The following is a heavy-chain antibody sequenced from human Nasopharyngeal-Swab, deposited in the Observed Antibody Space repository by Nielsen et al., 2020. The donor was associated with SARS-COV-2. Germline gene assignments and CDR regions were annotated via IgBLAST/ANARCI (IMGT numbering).Heavy chain of an antibody. V-gene: IGHV3-23*01. CDR2: ISGSGGTI. J-gene: IGHJ4*02. CDR1: GVSGFTFSNSA. D-gene: IGHD6-19*01. CDR3: AKGYSSGWVPYEY. Sequence: GGSLRLSCAASGVSGFTFSNSAMNWVLQAPWKGLEWVSGISGSGGTIYYVDSVKGRFTISRDNSRNSLYLHMSNLRAEDTAIYYCAKGYSSGWVPYEYWGQGTLVTVSS.